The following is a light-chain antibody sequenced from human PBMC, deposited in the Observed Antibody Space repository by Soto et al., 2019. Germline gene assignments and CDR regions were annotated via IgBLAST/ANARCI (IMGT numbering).Light chain of an antibody. CDR1: QSISSW. CDR3: QQYKSYPYP. CDR2: QAS. J-gene: IGKJ2*01. Sequence: DIPMTQSPSTLSASVGDRVTITCRASQSISSWLAWYQQKPGKAPKLLIYQASSLETGVPSRFSGSASGTDFTLTISSLQPDDFATYFCQQYKSYPYPFGQETKVEIK. V-gene: IGKV1-5*03.